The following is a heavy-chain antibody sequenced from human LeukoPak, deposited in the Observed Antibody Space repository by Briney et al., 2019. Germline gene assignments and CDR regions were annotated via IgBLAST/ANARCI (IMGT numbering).Heavy chain of an antibody. D-gene: IGHD6-19*01. Sequence: SQTLSLTCAISGDSASSISDAWNWIRQSPSRGLEWLGRTYYRSKWYNDYAESVKSRITINPDTSKNQFSLHLKSVTPEDTAGYYCARGLAGTYDFWGQGTLFTGSS. J-gene: IGHJ4*02. CDR2: TYYRSKWYN. CDR1: GDSASSISDA. V-gene: IGHV6-1*01. CDR3: ARGLAGTYDF.